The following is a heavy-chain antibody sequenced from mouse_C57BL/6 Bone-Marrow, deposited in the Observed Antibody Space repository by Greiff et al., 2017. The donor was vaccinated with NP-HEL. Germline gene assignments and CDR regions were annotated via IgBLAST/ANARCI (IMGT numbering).Heavy chain of an antibody. CDR1: GYAFTNYL. D-gene: IGHD1-1*01. V-gene: IGHV1-54*01. CDR2: INPGSGGT. J-gene: IGHJ2*01. CDR3: ARSWIYYYGSTFDY. Sequence: QVQLQQSGAELVRPGTSVKVSCKASGYAFTNYLIEWVKQRPGQGLEWIGVINPGSGGTNYNEKFKGKATLSADKSSSTAYMQLSSLTSEDSAVFFSARSWIYYYGSTFDYWGQGTTLTVSS.